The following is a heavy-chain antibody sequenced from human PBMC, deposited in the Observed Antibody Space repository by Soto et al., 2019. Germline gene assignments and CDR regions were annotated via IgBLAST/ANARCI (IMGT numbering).Heavy chain of an antibody. V-gene: IGHV4-61*08. CDR3: ERLQWSTRGLDY. CDR1: GDSVTSDGYY. Sequence: SETLSLTCTVTGDSVTSDGYYWSWIRQPPGKGVEWIGYVYYSGITNYNPSLRSRVTISLDTSTNRFSLELTSVAAADTAAYYCERLQWSTRGLDYWGQGTLVTVSS. D-gene: IGHD1-26*01. CDR2: VYYSGIT. J-gene: IGHJ4*02.